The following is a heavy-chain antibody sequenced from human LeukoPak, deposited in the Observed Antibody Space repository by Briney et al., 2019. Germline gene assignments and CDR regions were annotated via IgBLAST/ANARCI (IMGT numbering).Heavy chain of an antibody. J-gene: IGHJ4*02. D-gene: IGHD1-1*01. CDR2: IWYDGSKK. CDR1: GFTFSSYG. CDR3: ARDELEPYYFDY. V-gene: IGHV3-33*01. Sequence: GGSLRLSCAASGFTFSSYGMHWLRQGPGKGLEWVAVIWYDGSKKFYTDSVQGRFTISRDDSKNTLYLQMNSLRAEDTAVYYCARDELEPYYFDYWGQGTLVTVSS.